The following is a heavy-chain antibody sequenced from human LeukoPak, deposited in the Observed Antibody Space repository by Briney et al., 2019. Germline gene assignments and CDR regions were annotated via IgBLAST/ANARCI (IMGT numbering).Heavy chain of an antibody. V-gene: IGHV3-48*02. J-gene: IGHJ4*02. CDR3: ARESPDLY. CDR2: ISSGSNII. Sequence: GGSLRLSCAVSGFSFTNYWMHWVRQAPGKGPEWVSYISSGSNIIYYADSVKGRFTISRDNAKNSLFLQMNSLREDDTAVYYCARESPDLYWGQGTLVTVSS. CDR1: GFSFTNYW.